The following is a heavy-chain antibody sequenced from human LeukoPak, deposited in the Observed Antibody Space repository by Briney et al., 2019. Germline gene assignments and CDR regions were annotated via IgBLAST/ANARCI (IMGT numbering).Heavy chain of an antibody. CDR3: AREHYDSSGHYGVFGY. Sequence: GASVKVSCKASGGTFSSYAISWVRQAPGQGLEWMGGIIPIFGTANYAQKFQGRVTITTDESTSTAYMELSSLRSEDTAVYYCAREHYDSSGHYGVFGYWGQGTLVTVSS. CDR1: GGTFSSYA. J-gene: IGHJ4*02. V-gene: IGHV1-69*05. CDR2: IIPIFGTA. D-gene: IGHD3-22*01.